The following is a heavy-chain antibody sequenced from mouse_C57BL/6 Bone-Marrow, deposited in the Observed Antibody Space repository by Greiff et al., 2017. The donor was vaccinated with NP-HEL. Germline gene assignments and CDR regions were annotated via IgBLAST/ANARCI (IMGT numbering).Heavy chain of an antibody. CDR2: IYPRSGNT. CDR3: ANKGYYCSRYAMDY. V-gene: IGHV1-81*01. J-gene: IGHJ4*01. CDR1: GYTFTSYG. D-gene: IGHD1-1*01. Sequence: QVQLQQSGAELARPGASVKLSCKASGYTFTSYGISWVKQRTGQGLEWIGEIYPRSGNTYYNEKFKGKATLTADKSSSTAYMELRSLTSEDSAVYFCANKGYYCSRYAMDYWGQGTSVTVSS.